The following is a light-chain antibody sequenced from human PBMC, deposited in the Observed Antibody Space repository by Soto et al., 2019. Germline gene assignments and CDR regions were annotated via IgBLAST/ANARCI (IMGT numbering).Light chain of an antibody. V-gene: IGKV3-11*01. CDR3: QQRNIWPPVT. CDR2: GAF. J-gene: IGKJ5*01. Sequence: EIVLTQSPATLSLSPGERATLSCRASPSVTNYLAWYQQKPGQAPRLLIYGAFNRATGIPARFSGSGSGTEFTLTISSREPEDFAVYYCQQRNIWPPVTFGQGTRLEIK. CDR1: PSVTNY.